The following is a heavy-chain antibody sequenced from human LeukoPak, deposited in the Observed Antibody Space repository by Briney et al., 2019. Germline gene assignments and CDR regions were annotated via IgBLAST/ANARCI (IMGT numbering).Heavy chain of an antibody. CDR2: INPNSGGT. CDR1: GYTFTSYD. Sequence: ASVKVSCKASGYTFTSYDINWVRQATGQGLEWMGWINPNSGGTNYAQKFQGRVTMTRDTSISTAYMELSRLRSDDTAVYYCARGPSSYYMDVWGKGTTVTISS. J-gene: IGHJ6*03. CDR3: ARGPSSYYMDV. V-gene: IGHV1-2*02.